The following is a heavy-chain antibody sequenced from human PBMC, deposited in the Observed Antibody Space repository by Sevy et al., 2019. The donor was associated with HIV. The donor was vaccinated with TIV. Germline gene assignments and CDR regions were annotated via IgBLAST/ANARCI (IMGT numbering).Heavy chain of an antibody. Sequence: GGSLRLSCAASGFTFSSYAMHWVRQAPGKGLEWVAVISFDGSNKYYADSVKGRFTISRDNSKNTLYLQMNSLRAEDTAVYYCARDPLAMATIGGYFDYWGQGTLVTVSS. CDR3: ARDPLAMATIGGYFDY. D-gene: IGHD5-12*01. V-gene: IGHV3-30-3*01. CDR1: GFTFSSYA. J-gene: IGHJ4*02. CDR2: ISFDGSNK.